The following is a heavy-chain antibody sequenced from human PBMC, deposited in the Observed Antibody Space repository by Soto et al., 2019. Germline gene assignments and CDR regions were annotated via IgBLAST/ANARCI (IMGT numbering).Heavy chain of an antibody. D-gene: IGHD2-2*01. CDR1: GFTFSSYA. Sequence: GGSLRLSCAASGFTFSSYAMSWVRQAPGKGLEWVSAISGSGGSTYYADSVKGRFTISRDNSKNTLYLQMNSLRAEDTAVYYCAKVVVPAAIDKLPFDYSGQGTLVTVSS. J-gene: IGHJ4*02. V-gene: IGHV3-23*01. CDR3: AKVVVPAAIDKLPFDY. CDR2: ISGSGGST.